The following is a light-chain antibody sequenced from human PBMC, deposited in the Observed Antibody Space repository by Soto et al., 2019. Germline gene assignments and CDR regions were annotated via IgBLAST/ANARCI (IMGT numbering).Light chain of an antibody. CDR1: QTVYNN. CDR3: QQYTAWPLT. V-gene: IGKV3-15*01. CDR2: AAT. J-gene: IGKJ4*01. Sequence: EIVMTQSPVTLSVSPGERATLSCRASQTVYNNLAWYQQKPGQVPRLLIYAATTRATGFPARFSGSGSGTELTLTISSLQSEDFAVYYCQQYTAWPLTFGGGTKVEIK.